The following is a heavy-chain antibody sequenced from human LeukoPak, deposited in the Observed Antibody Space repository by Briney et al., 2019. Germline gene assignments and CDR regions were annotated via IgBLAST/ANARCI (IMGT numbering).Heavy chain of an antibody. CDR2: ISDSGGGT. J-gene: IGHJ4*02. Sequence: GGSLRLSCAASGFTFSSYAMSWVRQAPGKGLDWVSPISDSGGGTHYADSVKGRFTISRDSSKNTVYLQMNSLRAEATAVYYCAKDLRGYCGGDCYSAEYWGRGTLVTVSS. CDR3: AKDLRGYCGGDCYSAEY. D-gene: IGHD2-21*02. V-gene: IGHV3-23*01. CDR1: GFTFSSYA.